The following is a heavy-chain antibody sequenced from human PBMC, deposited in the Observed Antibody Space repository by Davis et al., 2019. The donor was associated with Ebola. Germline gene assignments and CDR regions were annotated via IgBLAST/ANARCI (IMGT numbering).Heavy chain of an antibody. V-gene: IGHV4-31*03. J-gene: IGHJ4*02. CDR3: ARVRDERFLEWLYIDY. CDR2: IYYSGST. CDR1: GGSISSGGYY. Sequence: MPSETLSLTCTVSGGSISSGGYYWSWIRQHPGKGLEWIGYIYYSGSTYYNPSLKSRVTISVDTSKNQFSLKLSSVTAADTAVYYCARVRDERFLEWLYIDYWGQGTLVTVSS. D-gene: IGHD3-3*01.